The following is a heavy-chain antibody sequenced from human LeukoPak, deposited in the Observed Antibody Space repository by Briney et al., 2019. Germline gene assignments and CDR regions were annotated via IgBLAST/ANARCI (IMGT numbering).Heavy chain of an antibody. Sequence: PGGSMRLSCAASGFTFSSYSMNWVRQAPGKGLEWVSSISSSSNYIYYADSVKGRFPISRDNAKNSLYLQMNSLRAEDTAVYYCARDSGGLRFLEWSISWGQGTMVTVSS. CDR1: GFTFSSYS. CDR2: ISSSSNYI. CDR3: ARDSGGLRFLEWSIS. V-gene: IGHV3-21*01. D-gene: IGHD3-3*01. J-gene: IGHJ3*01.